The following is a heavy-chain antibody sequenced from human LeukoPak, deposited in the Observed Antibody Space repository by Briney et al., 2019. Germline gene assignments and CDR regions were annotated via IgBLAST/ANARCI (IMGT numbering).Heavy chain of an antibody. CDR1: GFTFSSYA. CDR2: ISSNGGST. CDR3: ARSPGEVVNPEYAFDI. Sequence: GGSLRLSCEASGFTFSSYAMHWVRQAPGKGLEYVSAISSNGGSTYYANSVKGRFTISRDNSKNTLYLQMGSLRAEDMAVYYCARSPGEVVNPEYAFDIWGQGTMVTVSS. J-gene: IGHJ3*02. V-gene: IGHV3-64*01. D-gene: IGHD3-10*01.